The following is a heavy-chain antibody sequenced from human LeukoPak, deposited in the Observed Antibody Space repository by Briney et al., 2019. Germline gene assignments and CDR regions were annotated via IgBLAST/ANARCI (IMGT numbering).Heavy chain of an antibody. V-gene: IGHV3-23*01. CDR3: ARPPPGIQLWLSLDY. CDR1: GFTFSSYA. Sequence: GGSLRLSCAASGFTFSSYAMSWVRQAPGKGLEWVSAISGSGGSTYYADSVKGRFTISRDNSKDTLYLQMNSLRAEDTAVYYCARPPPGIQLWLSLDYWGQGTLVTVSS. D-gene: IGHD5-18*01. J-gene: IGHJ4*02. CDR2: ISGSGGST.